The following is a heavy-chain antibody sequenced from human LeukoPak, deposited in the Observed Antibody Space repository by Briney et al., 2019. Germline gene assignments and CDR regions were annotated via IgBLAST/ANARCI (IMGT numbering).Heavy chain of an antibody. CDR3: ARDKRMTGTTAGMDV. V-gene: IGHV4-4*02. CDR2: IYHSGST. CDR1: GGSISSTNW. D-gene: IGHD1/OR15-1a*01. Sequence: PSGTLFLTCAVSGGSISSTNWWNWVRQPPGKGLEWIGQIYHSGSTNYNPSLKSRVTMSVDKSKNQFSLKLSSVTAADTAIYYCARDKRMTGTTAGMDVWGQGTTVTVSS. J-gene: IGHJ6*02.